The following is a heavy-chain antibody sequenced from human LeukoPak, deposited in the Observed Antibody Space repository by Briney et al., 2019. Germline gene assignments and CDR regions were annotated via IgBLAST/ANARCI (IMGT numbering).Heavy chain of an antibody. V-gene: IGHV4-34*01. CDR2: INHSGST. CDR1: GGSISSYY. D-gene: IGHD6-13*01. CDR3: ARGGIAEKRAPQPSRKKNPNWFDP. Sequence: PSETLSLTCTVSGGSISSYYWSWIRQPPGEGLEWIGEINHSGSTNYNPSLKSRVTISVDTSKNQFSLKLSSVTAADTAVYYCARGGIAEKRAPQPSRKKNPNWFDPWGQGTLVTVSS. J-gene: IGHJ5*02.